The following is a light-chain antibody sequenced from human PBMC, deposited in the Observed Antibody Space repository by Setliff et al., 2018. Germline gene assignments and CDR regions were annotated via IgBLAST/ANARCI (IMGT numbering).Light chain of an antibody. V-gene: IGLV2-14*01. CDR1: SSDVGAYSH. J-gene: IGLJ1*01. CDR2: EVS. Sequence: QSVLTQPASVSGSPGQSITISCAGTSSDVGAYSHVSWYQQYPGKAPKLMISEVSNRPSGVSYRFSGSKSGNTASLTISGLQAEDEADYYCMSYTTIRTHVFGTGTKVTVL. CDR3: MSYTTIRTHV.